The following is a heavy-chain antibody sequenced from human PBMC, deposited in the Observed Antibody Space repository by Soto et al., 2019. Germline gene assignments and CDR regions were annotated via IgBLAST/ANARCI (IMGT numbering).Heavy chain of an antibody. CDR2: IYYSGST. CDR3: ARRGHDFWSGYYSGNVLAYYYYGMDV. Sequence: PSETLSLTCTVSGGSISSSSYYWGWIRQPPGKGLEWIGSIYYSGSTYYNPSLKSRVTISVDTSKNQFSLKLSSVTAADTAVYYCARRGHDFWSGYYSGNVLAYYYYGMDVCGQGTTVTVSS. V-gene: IGHV4-39*01. D-gene: IGHD3-3*01. CDR1: GGSISSSSYY. J-gene: IGHJ6*02.